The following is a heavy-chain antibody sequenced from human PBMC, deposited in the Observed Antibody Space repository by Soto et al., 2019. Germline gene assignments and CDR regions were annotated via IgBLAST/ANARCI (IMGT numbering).Heavy chain of an antibody. Sequence: QVQLVESGGGVVQPGKSLRLSCAASGFTFPNYAMHWVRQAPGKGLEWVAVISYDGDKKFYAGSVRGRLSVSRDNAENTVSLQMKSLRPEDTAVYYCAKDLHDSSGYWAESYYYYGLDVWGQGTTVTVSS. J-gene: IGHJ6*02. V-gene: IGHV3-30*18. CDR2: ISYDGDKK. CDR3: AKDLHDSSGYWAESYYYYGLDV. CDR1: GFTFPNYA. D-gene: IGHD3-22*01.